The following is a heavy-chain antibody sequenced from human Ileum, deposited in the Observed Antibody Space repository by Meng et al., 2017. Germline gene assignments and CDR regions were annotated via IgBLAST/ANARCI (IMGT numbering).Heavy chain of an antibody. CDR1: GGSISSGDYD. CDR2: IYYSGST. D-gene: IGHD3-22*01. Sequence: QVQLQESGPGLVKPSQALSLTGTGSGGSISSGDYDWSWSRQPPGKGLEWIGYIYYSGSTYYNPSLKSRLTISVDTSKNQFSLKLSSVTAADTAVYYCARDRDSSGYYPYWGQGTLVTVSS. V-gene: IGHV4-30-4*01. J-gene: IGHJ4*02. CDR3: ARDRDSSGYYPY.